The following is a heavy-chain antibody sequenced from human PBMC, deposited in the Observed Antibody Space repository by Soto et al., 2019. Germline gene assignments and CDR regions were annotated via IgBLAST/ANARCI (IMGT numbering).Heavy chain of an antibody. V-gene: IGHV3-66*01. CDR3: VRENYYYGMDV. Sequence: EVQLVESGGTLVQPGGSLKLSCAASGFDASVNFMTWVRQAPGKGLEWVSAINNAGTTFYADSVKGRFTISRDDSKNTLFIQMNSLRVEDTAMYYCVRENYYYGMDVWGQGTAVTVSS. CDR2: INNAGTT. J-gene: IGHJ6*02. CDR1: GFDASVNF.